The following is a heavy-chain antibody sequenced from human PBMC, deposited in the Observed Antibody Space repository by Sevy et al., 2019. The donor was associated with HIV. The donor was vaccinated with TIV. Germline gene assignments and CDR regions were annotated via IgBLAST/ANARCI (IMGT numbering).Heavy chain of an antibody. CDR2: IKAKADGGTI. CDR3: NTDPIILLLVTNGLDV. J-gene: IGHJ6*02. CDR1: GFTFSYAW. Sequence: GGSLGLSCAASGFTFSYAWMSWVRQAPGKGLEWIGRIKAKADGGTIEYAAPVKGRFTISRDDSKNTLYLQMNSLKTEDTAVYYCNTDPIILLLVTNGLDVWGQGTTVTVSS. V-gene: IGHV3-15*01. D-gene: IGHD2-8*02.